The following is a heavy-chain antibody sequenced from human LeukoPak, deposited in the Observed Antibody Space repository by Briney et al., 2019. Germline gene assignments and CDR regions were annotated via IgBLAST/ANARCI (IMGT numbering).Heavy chain of an antibody. J-gene: IGHJ3*02. CDR2: IYYSGST. V-gene: IGHV4-59*01. CDR3: ARDPGTSWYAFDI. Sequence: PSETLSLTCTVSGGSISSYYWSWIRQPPGKGLEWIGYIYYSGSTNYNPSLKSRVTISVDTSKNQFSLKLSSVTVADTAVYYCARDPGTSWYAFDIWGQGTMVTVSS. D-gene: IGHD2-2*01. CDR1: GGSISSYY.